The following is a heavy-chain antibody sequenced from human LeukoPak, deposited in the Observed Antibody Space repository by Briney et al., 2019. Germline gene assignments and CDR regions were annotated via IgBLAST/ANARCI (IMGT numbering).Heavy chain of an antibody. CDR2: INPSGGST. D-gene: IGHD6-19*01. CDR3: ARAPAGYSSGWYVGY. CDR1: GYTFTSYY. Sequence: GASVKVSCKASGYTFTSYYMHWVRQAPGQGLEWMGIINPSGGSTSYAQKFQGRVTMTRDTSTSTVYMELSSLRSEDTAVYYCARAPAGYSSGWYVGYWGQGTLVTVSS. V-gene: IGHV1-46*01. J-gene: IGHJ4*02.